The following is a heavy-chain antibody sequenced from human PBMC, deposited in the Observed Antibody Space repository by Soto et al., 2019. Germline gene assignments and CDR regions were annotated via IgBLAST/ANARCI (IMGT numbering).Heavy chain of an antibody. D-gene: IGHD6-13*01. Sequence: SVKVSCKASGGTFSSYAISWVRQAPGQGLEWMGRINPIVGTTNYAQKFQGRVTMTGDTSTSTVYMELSSLRSEDTAVYYCARVVHNVPYSSSWFDYWGQGTLVTVSS. J-gene: IGHJ4*02. V-gene: IGHV1-69*04. CDR3: ARVVHNVPYSSSWFDY. CDR2: INPIVGTT. CDR1: GGTFSSYA.